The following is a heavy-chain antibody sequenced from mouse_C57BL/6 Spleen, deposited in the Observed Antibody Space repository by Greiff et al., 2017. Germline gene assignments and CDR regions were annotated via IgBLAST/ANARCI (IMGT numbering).Heavy chain of an antibody. CDR2: IDPSDSYT. Sequence: VQLQQPGAELVRPGTSVKLSCKASGYTFTSYWMHWVKQRPGQGLEWIGVIDPSDSYTNYNQKFKGKAPLTVDTSSSTAYMQLSSLTSEDSAVYYCARYYCGSSYVGYFDVWGTGTTVTVSS. V-gene: IGHV1-59*01. D-gene: IGHD1-1*01. CDR1: GYTFTSYW. CDR3: ARYYCGSSYVGYFDV. J-gene: IGHJ1*03.